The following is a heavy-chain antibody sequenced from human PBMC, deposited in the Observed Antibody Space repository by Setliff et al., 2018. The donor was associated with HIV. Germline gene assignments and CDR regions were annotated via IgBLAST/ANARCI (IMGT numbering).Heavy chain of an antibody. Sequence: GASVKVSCKASGYAFTSYTIHWVRQAPGQRLEWMGWINTGNANTKYSQKFQDRVTITRDTSASTAYMELSSLISEDTAVYYCARDGRVLLWFGELAWYFDLWGRGTLVTVSS. CDR2: INTGNANT. CDR3: ARDGRVLLWFGELAWYFDL. D-gene: IGHD3-10*01. V-gene: IGHV1-3*04. J-gene: IGHJ2*01. CDR1: GYAFTSYT.